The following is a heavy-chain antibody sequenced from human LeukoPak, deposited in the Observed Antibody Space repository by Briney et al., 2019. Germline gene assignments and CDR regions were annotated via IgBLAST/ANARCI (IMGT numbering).Heavy chain of an antibody. D-gene: IGHD6-19*01. J-gene: IGHJ5*02. V-gene: IGHV3-23*01. CDR1: GFTFSSYD. CDR2: IRPGGENT. Sequence: PGGALRLSCAASGFTFSSYDMTWVRQAPGRELEWVSSIRPGGENTYYGDSVKGRFTISRDNSKNTVYLQMNNMRVDDTAVYYCARVAGWHWFDPWGQGXLVTV. CDR3: ARVAGWHWFDP.